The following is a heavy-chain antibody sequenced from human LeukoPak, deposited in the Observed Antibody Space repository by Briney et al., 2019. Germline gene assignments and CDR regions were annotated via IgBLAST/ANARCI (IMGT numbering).Heavy chain of an antibody. Sequence: GGSLRLSSAASGFTFSGNAMHWVRQAPGKGLEHISAINYDGGSTYYANSVKGRFTISRDNSKNTLYLQMGSLRAEDMAVYYCASGQSSSSHYGLFASWRQGTLVTVSS. J-gene: IGHJ4*02. CDR3: ASGQSSSSHYGLFAS. CDR1: GFTFSGNA. D-gene: IGHD3-22*01. CDR2: INYDGGST. V-gene: IGHV3-64*01.